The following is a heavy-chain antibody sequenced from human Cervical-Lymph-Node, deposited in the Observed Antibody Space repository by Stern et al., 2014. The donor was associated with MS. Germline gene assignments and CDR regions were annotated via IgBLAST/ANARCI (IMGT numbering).Heavy chain of an antibody. V-gene: IGHV1-69*06. D-gene: IGHD1-26*01. Sequence: VQLVQSGAEVKKPGSSVKVSCKASGGSFNGYAISWVRQAPGQGLEWFGGIIPIFGTANYAQKVQGRVAITADRSTSTAYMELTSLRSEDTAVYYCARGETPIPSYGMDVWGQGTTVTVSS. J-gene: IGHJ6*02. CDR3: ARGETPIPSYGMDV. CDR2: IIPIFGTA. CDR1: GGSFNGYA.